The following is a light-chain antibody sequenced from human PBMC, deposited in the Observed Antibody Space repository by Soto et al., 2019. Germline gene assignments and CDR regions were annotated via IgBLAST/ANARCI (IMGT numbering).Light chain of an antibody. CDR2: SVT. J-gene: IGLJ1*01. CDR3: CSFAGNYRI. CDR1: SSDIGTYKY. V-gene: IGLV2-11*01. Sequence: QSVLTQPRSVSGSPGQSVTISCSGTSSDIGTYKYVSWYQQHPGKAPKLLIYSVTKRPSGVPDRFSGSRSGNTASLTISGLQAEDEADYYCCSFAGNYRIFGAGTKVIV.